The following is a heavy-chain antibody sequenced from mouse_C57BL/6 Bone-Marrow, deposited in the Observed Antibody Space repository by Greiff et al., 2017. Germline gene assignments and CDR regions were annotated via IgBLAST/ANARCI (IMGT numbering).Heavy chain of an antibody. V-gene: IGHV1-76*01. CDR3: AREWGTGRFAY. D-gene: IGHD4-1*01. CDR2: IYPGSGNT. CDR1: GYTFTDYY. Sequence: QVQLQQSGAELVRPGASVKLSCKASGYTFTDYYINWVKQRPGQGLEWIARIYPGSGNTYYNEKFKGKATLTAEKSSSTAYMQLSSLTSEDSAVYFCAREWGTGRFAYWGQGTLVTVSA. J-gene: IGHJ3*01.